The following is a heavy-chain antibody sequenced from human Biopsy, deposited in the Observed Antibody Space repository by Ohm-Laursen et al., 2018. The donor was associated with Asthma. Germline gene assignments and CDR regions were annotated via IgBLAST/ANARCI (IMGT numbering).Heavy chain of an antibody. CDR2: IMTVFGTT. Sequence: SSVKVSCKAPGGTFSNFAISWVRQAPGQGLEWLGGIMTVFGTTNYAQKFQGRVTITADESTSTAYMEVTSLRSEDTAIYYCARYQVGYSSGWSLLLKKIYYSGMDVWGQGTAVIVSS. CDR3: ARYQVGYSSGWSLLLKKIYYSGMDV. V-gene: IGHV1-69*01. D-gene: IGHD6-19*01. CDR1: GGTFSNFA. J-gene: IGHJ6*02.